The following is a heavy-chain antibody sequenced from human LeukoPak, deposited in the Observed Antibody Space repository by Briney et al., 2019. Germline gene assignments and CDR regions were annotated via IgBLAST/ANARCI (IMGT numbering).Heavy chain of an antibody. J-gene: IGHJ4*02. CDR1: DGSISSYY. CDR2: IYYSGST. V-gene: IGHV4-59*06. D-gene: IGHD5-24*01. Sequence: SETLSLTCSVSDGSISSYYWSWIRQPPGKGLEWIGYIYYSGSTYYNLSLKSRVTISVDTSKNQFSLKLSSVTAADTAVYYCARDGRDGYNPFDYWGQGTLVTVSS. CDR3: ARDGRDGYNPFDY.